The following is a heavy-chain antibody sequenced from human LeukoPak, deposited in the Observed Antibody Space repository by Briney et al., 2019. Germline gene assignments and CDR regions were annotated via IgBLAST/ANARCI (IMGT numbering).Heavy chain of an antibody. CDR3: ARVAARPVSYFDY. CDR2: IYHSGST. Sequence: PSETLSLTCTVSGYSISSGYYWGWIRQPPGKGLEWIGSIYHSGSTYYNPSLKSRVTISVDTSKNQFSLKLSSVTAADTAVYYCARVAARPVSYFDYWGQGTLVTVSS. D-gene: IGHD6-6*01. CDR1: GYSISSGYY. V-gene: IGHV4-38-2*02. J-gene: IGHJ4*02.